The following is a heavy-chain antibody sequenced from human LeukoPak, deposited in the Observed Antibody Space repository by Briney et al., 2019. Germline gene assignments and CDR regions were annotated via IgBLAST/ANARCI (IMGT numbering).Heavy chain of an antibody. V-gene: IGHV3-21*01. Sequence: ETLSLTCAVYGGSFSGYYWSWIRQPPGKGLEWVSSISSSSSYIYYADSVKGRFTISRDNAKNSLYLQMNSLRAEDTAVYYCARVASDSSGYSGYWGQGTLVTVSS. CDR1: GGSFSGYY. CDR2: ISSSSSYI. D-gene: IGHD3-22*01. CDR3: ARVASDSSGYSGY. J-gene: IGHJ4*02.